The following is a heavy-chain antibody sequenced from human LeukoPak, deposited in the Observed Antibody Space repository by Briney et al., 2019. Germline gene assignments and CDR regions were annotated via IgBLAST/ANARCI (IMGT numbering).Heavy chain of an antibody. J-gene: IGHJ3*02. CDR1: GGSVSSYH. V-gene: IGHV4-4*07. CDR2: IYTNGNT. D-gene: IGHD2/OR15-2a*01. Sequence: SETLSLTCTVSGGSVSSYHWSWVRQPAGKGLEWIGRIYTNGNTNSNPSLKSRVTMSLDPSKKQFSMKLSSVTAADTAVYFCARAFAFYSAASGATFDIWGHGTVVTVSS. CDR3: ARAFAFYSAASGATFDI.